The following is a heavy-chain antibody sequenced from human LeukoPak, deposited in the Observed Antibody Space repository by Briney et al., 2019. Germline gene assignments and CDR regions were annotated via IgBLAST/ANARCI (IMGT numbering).Heavy chain of an antibody. J-gene: IGHJ4*02. CDR3: AKMTMIVVVITYFDY. D-gene: IGHD3-22*01. V-gene: IGHV3-23*01. Sequence: GGSLRLSCAASGFTFSSYAMSWVRQAPGKGLEWVSAISGSGGSTYYADSVKGRFTISRDNSKNTLYLQMNSLRAEDTAVYYCAKMTMIVVVITYFDYWGQGTLVTVSS. CDR2: ISGSGGST. CDR1: GFTFSSYA.